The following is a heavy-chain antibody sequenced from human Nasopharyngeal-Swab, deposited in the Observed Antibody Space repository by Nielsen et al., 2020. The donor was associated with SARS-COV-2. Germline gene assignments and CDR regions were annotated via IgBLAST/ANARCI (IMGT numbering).Heavy chain of an antibody. D-gene: IGHD6-19*01. CDR3: AKGYSSGWQLYYYYGMDV. CDR2: ISGSGGST. Sequence: GGSPRLSCAASGFPFNNYGMSWVRQAPGKGLEWVSSISGSGGSTYYADSAKGRFTMSRDNSKSTLYLQMNTLRAEDTAVYYCAKGYSSGWQLYYYYGMDVWGQGTTVTVSS. V-gene: IGHV3-23*01. J-gene: IGHJ6*02. CDR1: GFPFNNYG.